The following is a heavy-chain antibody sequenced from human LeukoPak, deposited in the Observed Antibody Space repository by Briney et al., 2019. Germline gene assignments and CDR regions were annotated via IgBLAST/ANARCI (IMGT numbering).Heavy chain of an antibody. D-gene: IGHD2-21*01. V-gene: IGHV3-23*01. CDR3: ATDLFDYMDV. J-gene: IGHJ6*03. CDR1: GFTFSSYG. Sequence: GGSLRLSCAASGFTFSSYGMSWVRQAPGKGLEWVSIISGSGGSTHYADSVKGRFTISRDNAKNSLYLQMNSLRAEDTAVYYCATDLFDYMDVWGKGTTVTVSS. CDR2: ISGSGGST.